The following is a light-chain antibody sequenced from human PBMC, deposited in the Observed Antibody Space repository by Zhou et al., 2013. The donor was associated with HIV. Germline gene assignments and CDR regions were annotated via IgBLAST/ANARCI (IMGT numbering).Light chain of an antibody. J-gene: IGKJ1*01. CDR3: QQYGRSTWT. CDR1: QSVFSN. CDR2: GAS. Sequence: EIVLTQSPATLSVSPGESATLTCRASQSVFSNLAWYQQKLGQAPRLLIFGASTRATGVPDTFSGSGFGTEFTLTINRLEPEDSAVYYCQQYGRSTWTFGQGTNVEIK. V-gene: IGKV3-20*01.